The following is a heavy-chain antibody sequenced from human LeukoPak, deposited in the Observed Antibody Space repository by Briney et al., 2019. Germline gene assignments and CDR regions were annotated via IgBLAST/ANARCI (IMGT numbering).Heavy chain of an antibody. D-gene: IGHD3-22*01. Sequence: PSETLSLTCAVYGGSFSGYYWSWIRQPPGKGLEWIGEINHSGSTNYNPSLKSRVTISVDTSKNQFSLKLSSVTAADTAVYYCARYYYDSSGYHSYYFDYWGQGTLVTVSS. CDR1: GGSFSGYY. J-gene: IGHJ4*02. CDR2: INHSGST. V-gene: IGHV4-34*01. CDR3: ARYYYDSSGYHSYYFDY.